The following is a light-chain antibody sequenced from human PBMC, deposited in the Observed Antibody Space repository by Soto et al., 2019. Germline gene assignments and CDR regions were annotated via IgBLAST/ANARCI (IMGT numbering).Light chain of an antibody. CDR1: QSVLYIPTNKNY. CDR3: QQYYSTPRLG. Sequence: DIVMTQSPDSLAVSLGERATINCKSSQSVLYIPTNKNYLAWYQQKPGQPPKLLIYWASTRQSGVPDRFSGSGSGTDFTLTISSLQAEDVAVYYCQQYYSTPRLGFGGGTTVEIK. V-gene: IGKV4-1*01. J-gene: IGKJ4*01. CDR2: WAS.